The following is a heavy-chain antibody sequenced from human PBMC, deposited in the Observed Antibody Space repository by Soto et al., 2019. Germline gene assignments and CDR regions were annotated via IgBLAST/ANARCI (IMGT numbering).Heavy chain of an antibody. CDR1: GGSISSYY. D-gene: IGHD1-26*01. CDR2: IYYSGST. Sequence: PSETLSLTCTVSGGSISSYYWSWIRQPPGKGLEWIGYIYYSGSTNYNPSLKSRVTISVDTSKNQFSLKLSSVTAADTAVYYCARAARRLGGSYGDFDYWGQGTLVTVSS. V-gene: IGHV4-59*01. CDR3: ARAARRLGGSYGDFDY. J-gene: IGHJ4*02.